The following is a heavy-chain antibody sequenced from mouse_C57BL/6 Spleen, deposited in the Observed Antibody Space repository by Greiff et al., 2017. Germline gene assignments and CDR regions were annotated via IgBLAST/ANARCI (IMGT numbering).Heavy chain of an antibody. CDR3: AREGIYDGYVRRAMDY. J-gene: IGHJ4*01. CDR1: GYTFTSYW. V-gene: IGHV1-52*01. CDR2: IDPSDSET. D-gene: IGHD2-3*01. Sequence: QVQLHQPGAELVRPGSSVKLSCKASGYTFTSYWMHWVKQRPIQGLEWIGNIDPSDSETHYNQKFKDKATLTVDKSSSTAYMQLSSLTSEDSAVYYCAREGIYDGYVRRAMDYWGQGTSVTVSS.